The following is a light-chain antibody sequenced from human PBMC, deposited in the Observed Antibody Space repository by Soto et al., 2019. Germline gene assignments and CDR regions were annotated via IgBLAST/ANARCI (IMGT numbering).Light chain of an antibody. CDR2: GAS. Sequence: EILMTQSPATLSVSPGERVILSCRASQSVGSTLAWSQQKPGQAPRLLIRGASTRATGVPTRFSGSGSGTEFTHTISSLQSEDFAVYYCQQYSTSHTFGGGTTLEIK. V-gene: IGKV3-15*01. CDR3: QQYSTSHT. CDR1: QSVGST. J-gene: IGKJ4*02.